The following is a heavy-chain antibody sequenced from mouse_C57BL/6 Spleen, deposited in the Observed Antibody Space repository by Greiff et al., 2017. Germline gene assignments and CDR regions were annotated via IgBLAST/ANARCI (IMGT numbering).Heavy chain of an antibody. CDR2: IYPSDSET. D-gene: IGHD4-1*01. CDR1: GYTFTSYW. J-gene: IGHJ2*01. Sequence: QVQLQQPGAELVRPGSSVKLSCKASGYTFTSYWMAWVKQRPGQGLEWIGNIYPSDSETHYNQKFKDKATLTVDKSSSTAYMQLSSLTSEDSAVYYCARTGRGNYFDDWGQGTTLTVSS. V-gene: IGHV1-61*01. CDR3: ARTGRGNYFDD.